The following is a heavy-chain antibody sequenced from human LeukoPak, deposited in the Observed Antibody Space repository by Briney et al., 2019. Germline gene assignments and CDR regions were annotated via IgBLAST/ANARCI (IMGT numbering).Heavy chain of an antibody. CDR2: IYPGDSDT. CDR1: GYDFTTYW. Sequence: GESLKTSGKVSGYDFTTYWIGWVRQMPGKGLEWMGIIYPGDSDTRYRPSFQGQVTIAADESISTAYLQWSSLKASDTAMYYCARHRSADDGRRLDSWGQGTLVTVSS. V-gene: IGHV5-51*01. D-gene: IGHD2-2*01. CDR3: ARHRSADDGRRLDS. J-gene: IGHJ4*02.